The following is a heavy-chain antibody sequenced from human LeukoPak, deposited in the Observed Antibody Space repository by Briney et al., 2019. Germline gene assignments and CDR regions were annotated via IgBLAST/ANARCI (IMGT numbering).Heavy chain of an antibody. V-gene: IGHV3-23*01. CDR1: GFTFSSYG. J-gene: IGHJ4*02. D-gene: IGHD3-10*01. Sequence: GGSLRLSCAASGFTFSSYGMSWVRQAPGKGLEWVSAISTTGGSTYYADSVKGRFTISRDNSKNTLYLQMNSLRAEDTAVYYCANLYGSGSYPPLDYWGQGTLVTVSS. CDR2: ISTTGGST. CDR3: ANLYGSGSYPPLDY.